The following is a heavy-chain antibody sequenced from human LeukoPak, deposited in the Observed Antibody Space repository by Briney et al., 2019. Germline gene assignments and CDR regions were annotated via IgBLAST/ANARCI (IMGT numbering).Heavy chain of an antibody. J-gene: IGHJ4*02. CDR1: GFTFSSYG. CDR2: ISYDGSNK. Sequence: GGSLRLSCAVSGFTFSSYGMHWVRQAPGKGLEWVAVISYDGSNKYYADSVKGRFTISRDNSKNTLYLQMNSLRAEDTAVYYCARDAYGGSSWLFDYWGQGTLVTVSS. CDR3: ARDAYGGSSWLFDY. D-gene: IGHD6-13*01. V-gene: IGHV3-30*03.